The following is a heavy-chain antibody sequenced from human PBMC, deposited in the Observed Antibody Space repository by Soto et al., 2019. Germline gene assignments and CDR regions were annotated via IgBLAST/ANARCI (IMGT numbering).Heavy chain of an antibody. CDR3: ARDRTIFGVVHAFDI. D-gene: IGHD3-3*01. CDR2: ISSSSSTI. CDR1: GFTFSSYS. V-gene: IGHV3-48*01. J-gene: IGHJ3*02. Sequence: GGSLRLSCAASGFTFSSYSMNWVRQAPGKGLEWVSYISSSSSTIYYADSVKGRFTISRDNAKNSLYLQMNSLSAEDTAVYYCARDRTIFGVVHAFDIWGQGTMVTVSS.